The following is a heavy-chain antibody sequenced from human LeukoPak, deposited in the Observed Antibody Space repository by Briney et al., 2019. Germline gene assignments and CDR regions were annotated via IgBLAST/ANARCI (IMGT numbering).Heavy chain of an antibody. CDR3: TTYDILTGYYRALWYFDY. V-gene: IGHV3-15*01. J-gene: IGHJ4*02. D-gene: IGHD3-9*01. Sequence: GGSLRLSCAASGFTFSNAWMSWVRQAPGKGLEWVGHIKSRSDGGTTDYAAPVKGRFTISRDDSKNTLYLQMNSVKTEDTAVYYCTTYDILTGYYRALWYFDYWGQGTLVSVSS. CDR1: GFTFSNAW. CDR2: IKSRSDGGTT.